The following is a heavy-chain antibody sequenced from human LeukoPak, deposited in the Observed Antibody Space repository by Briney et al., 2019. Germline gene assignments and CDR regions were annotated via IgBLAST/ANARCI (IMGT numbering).Heavy chain of an antibody. CDR2: ITADGTNK. CDR1: GFTFSSYE. J-gene: IGHJ4*02. CDR3: AREVEWELPDY. D-gene: IGHD1-26*01. V-gene: IGHV3-48*03. Sequence: PGGSLRLSCVASGFTFSSYEMNWVRQAPGKGLEWVSYITADGTNKYDADSVKGRFTISRDNAKNSLYLQMNSLRVDDTAIYYCAREVEWELPDYWGQGTLVTVSS.